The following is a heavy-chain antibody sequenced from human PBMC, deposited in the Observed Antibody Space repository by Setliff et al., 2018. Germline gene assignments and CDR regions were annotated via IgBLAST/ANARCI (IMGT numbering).Heavy chain of an antibody. CDR1: GGSIRSYY. J-gene: IGHJ4*02. V-gene: IGHV4-59*08. D-gene: IGHD4-17*01. CDR2: IYYSGST. Sequence: PSETLSLTCTVSGGSIRSYYWNWIRQPPGKRLEWIGYIYYSGSTNYNPSLKSRVTISVDTSKNHFSLKLSSVTAADTAVYYCAGSTVTQVDYWGQGTLVTVSS. CDR3: AGSTVTQVDY.